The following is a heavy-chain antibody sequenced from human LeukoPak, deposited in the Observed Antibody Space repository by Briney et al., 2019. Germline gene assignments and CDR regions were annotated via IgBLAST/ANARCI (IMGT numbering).Heavy chain of an antibody. CDR1: GFTFSDYY. CDR2: ISSSGSTI. V-gene: IGHV3-11*01. CDR3: ATFGDFGVVIGYYYYGMDV. J-gene: IGHJ6*02. Sequence: KTGGSLRLSCAASGFTFSDYYMSWIRQAPGKGLEWVSYISSSGSTIYYADSVKGRFTISRDNAKNSLYLQMDSLRAEDTAVYYCATFGDFGVVIGYYYYGMDVWGQGTTVTVS. D-gene: IGHD3-3*01.